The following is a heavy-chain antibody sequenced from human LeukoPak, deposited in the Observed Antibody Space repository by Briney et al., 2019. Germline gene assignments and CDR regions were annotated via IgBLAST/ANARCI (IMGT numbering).Heavy chain of an antibody. J-gene: IGHJ4*02. CDR1: GGSISSSSYY. Sequence: PSETLSLTCTVSGGSISSSSYYWGWIRQPPGKGLEWIGRIYTSGSTNYNPSLKSRVTISVDTSKNQFSLKLSSVPAADTAVYYCARDRGYCSGGSCPYFDYWGQGTLVSVSS. CDR2: IYTSGST. CDR3: ARDRGYCSGGSCPYFDY. D-gene: IGHD2-15*01. V-gene: IGHV4-39*07.